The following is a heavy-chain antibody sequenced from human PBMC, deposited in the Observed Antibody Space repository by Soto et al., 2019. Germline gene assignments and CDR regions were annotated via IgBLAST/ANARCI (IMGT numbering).Heavy chain of an antibody. CDR1: GFSLSTSGVG. CDR3: AHRRISGETFDY. CDR2: VYWVDDK. Sequence: QITLKESGPTLVKPTQTLTLTCTFSGFSLSTSGVGVGWIRQPPAKALEWLALVYWVDDKRYSPSLKSRLTITKDTSKNQVVLTMTNMDPVDTATYYCAHRRISGETFDYWGQGTLVTVSS. D-gene: IGHD3-10*01. J-gene: IGHJ4*02. V-gene: IGHV2-5*02.